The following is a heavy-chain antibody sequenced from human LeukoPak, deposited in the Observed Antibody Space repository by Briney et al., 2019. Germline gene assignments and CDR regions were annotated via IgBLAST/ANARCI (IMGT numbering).Heavy chain of an antibody. V-gene: IGHV3-21*01. CDR3: ARGGTWIQLWSHFDY. CDR1: GFTFSSYS. D-gene: IGHD5-18*01. J-gene: IGHJ4*02. Sequence: GGSLRLSCAASGFTFSSYSMNWVRQAPGKGLEWVSSISSSSSYIYYADSVKGRFTISRDNSKNTLYLQMNSLRAEDTAVYYCARGGTWIQLWSHFDYWGQGTLVTVSS. CDR2: ISSSSSYI.